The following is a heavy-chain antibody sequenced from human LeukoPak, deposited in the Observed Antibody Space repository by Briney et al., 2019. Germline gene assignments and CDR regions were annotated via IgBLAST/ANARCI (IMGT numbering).Heavy chain of an antibody. Sequence: SETLSLTCAVYGGSFSGYYWSWIRQPPGKGLEWIGEINHSGSTNYNPSLKSRVTISVDTSKNQFSLKLSSVTAADTAVYYCARAGRILTGYYPLDYWGQGTLVTVSS. CDR1: GGSFSGYY. CDR2: INHSGST. J-gene: IGHJ4*02. V-gene: IGHV4-34*01. D-gene: IGHD3-9*01. CDR3: ARAGRILTGYYPLDY.